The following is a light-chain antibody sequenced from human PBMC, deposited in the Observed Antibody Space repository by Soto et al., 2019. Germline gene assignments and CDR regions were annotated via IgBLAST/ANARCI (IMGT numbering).Light chain of an antibody. J-gene: IGLJ2*01. CDR1: SSDVGGYNY. Sequence: QSALTQPPSASGSPGQSVTISCTGTSSDVGGYNYVSWYQLHPGKAPKLMIYEVSKRPSGVPDRFSGSKSGNTASLTVSGLQAEDEADYYCSSYAGSNNLHVVFGGGTKLTV. CDR3: SSYAGSNNLHVV. CDR2: EVS. V-gene: IGLV2-8*01.